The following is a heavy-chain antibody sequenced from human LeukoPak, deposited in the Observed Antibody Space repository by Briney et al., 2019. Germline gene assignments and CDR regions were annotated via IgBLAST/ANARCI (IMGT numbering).Heavy chain of an antibody. CDR3: ASQFYDSSGYYLPASDY. J-gene: IGHJ4*02. D-gene: IGHD3-22*01. Sequence: GGSLRLSCAASGFTFNSYAMSWVRQASGKGLEWVSTVTGSGSATYYADSVKGRFTISRDNSKNTLYLQMNSLRAEDTAVYYCASQFYDSSGYYLPASDYWGQGTLVTVSS. V-gene: IGHV3-23*01. CDR2: VTGSGSAT. CDR1: GFTFNSYA.